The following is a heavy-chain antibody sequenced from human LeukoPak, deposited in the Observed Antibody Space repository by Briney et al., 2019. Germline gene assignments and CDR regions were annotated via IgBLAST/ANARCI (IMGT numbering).Heavy chain of an antibody. Sequence: PGRSLRLSCAASGFTFSSYAMHWVRQAPGKGLEWVAVISYDGSNKYYADSVKGRFTISRDNSKNTLYLQMNSLRAEDTAVYYCARDEGGVTTVTTADYWGQGTLVTVSS. J-gene: IGHJ4*02. D-gene: IGHD4-11*01. CDR1: GFTFSSYA. V-gene: IGHV3-30-3*01. CDR3: ARDEGGVTTVTTADY. CDR2: ISYDGSNK.